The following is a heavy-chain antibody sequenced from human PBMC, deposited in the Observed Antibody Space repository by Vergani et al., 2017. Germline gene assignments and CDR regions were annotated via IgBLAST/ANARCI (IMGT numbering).Heavy chain of an antibody. V-gene: IGHV2-5*01. CDR3: VHRLGYFDLDVALDV. CDR1: GFSLTTGGEG. Sequence: QITLRESGPTLVKPTQTLTLTCTFSGFSLTTGGEGVGWIRQPPGRALEWLAFVYWNDDERYSPSLKSRVTITKDTSKNEVLLTMATMDPVDTATYYCVHRLGYFDLDVALDVRGPGTMVTVSS. D-gene: IGHD3-22*01. CDR2: VYWNDDE. J-gene: IGHJ3*01.